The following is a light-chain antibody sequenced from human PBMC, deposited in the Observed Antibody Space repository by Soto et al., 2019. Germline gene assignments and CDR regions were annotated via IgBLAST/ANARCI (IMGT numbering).Light chain of an antibody. Sequence: EIVLTQSPATLSLSPGERATLSCRASQSIGRYLAWYQHKPGQAPRLLIFDASNRATGIPARFGGSGSGTDFTLTISSLGLEDFALYYCQQRGTSPPLITFGQGTRLEL. J-gene: IGKJ5*01. CDR1: QSIGRY. CDR3: QQRGTSPPLIT. CDR2: DAS. V-gene: IGKV3-11*01.